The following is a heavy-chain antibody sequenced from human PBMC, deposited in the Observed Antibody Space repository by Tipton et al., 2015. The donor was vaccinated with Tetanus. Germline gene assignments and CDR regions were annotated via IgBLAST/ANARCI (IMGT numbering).Heavy chain of an antibody. V-gene: IGHV3-48*02. CDR3: TRSDAFDI. Sequence: SLRLSCVASGFTFSSYSMNWVRQAPGQGLEWLSYISSGTPTLYYPDSVKGRFTISRDNAKNALYLQMNSLRDEDTAVYHCTRSDAFDIWGQGTMVTVSS. CDR2: ISSGTPTL. J-gene: IGHJ3*02. CDR1: GFTFSSYS.